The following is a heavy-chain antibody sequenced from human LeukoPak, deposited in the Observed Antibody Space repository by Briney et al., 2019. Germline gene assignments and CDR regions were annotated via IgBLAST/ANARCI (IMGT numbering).Heavy chain of an antibody. V-gene: IGHV4-59*01. CDR1: GGSISGYY. CDR3: ARDGRAGSLFAY. Sequence: SETLSLTCTVSGGSISGYYWSWIRQPPGKGLEWVGYISYSGSTNYNPSLKSRVTISVDTSKNQFSLKLSSVTAADTAIYYCARDGRAGSLFAYWGQGTPVTVSS. CDR2: ISYSGST. D-gene: IGHD6-19*01. J-gene: IGHJ4*02.